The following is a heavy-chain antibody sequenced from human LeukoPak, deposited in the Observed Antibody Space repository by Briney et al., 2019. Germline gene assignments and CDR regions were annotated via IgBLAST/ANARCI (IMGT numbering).Heavy chain of an antibody. J-gene: IGHJ4*02. CDR3: ARVGPYSSGWLIDY. CDR2: ISSSGSTI. Sequence: GGSLRLSCAASGFTFSSYEMNWVRQAPGKGLEWVSYISSSGSTIYYADSVKGRFTISRDNAKNSLYLQMNSLRAEDTAVYYCARVGPYSSGWLIDYWGQGTLVTVSS. CDR1: GFTFSSYE. V-gene: IGHV3-48*03. D-gene: IGHD6-19*01.